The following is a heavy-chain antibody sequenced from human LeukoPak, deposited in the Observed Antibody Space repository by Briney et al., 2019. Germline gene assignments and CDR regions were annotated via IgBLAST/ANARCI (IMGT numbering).Heavy chain of an antibody. Sequence: SETLSLTCPVSGGSISSGSYYWSWIRQPAGKGLEWIGRIYTSGSTNDNPSLKSRVTISVATSKTQFSLKLSSVTAAYTAVYYCARGYDYVWGSYRRAGPYFDYWGQGTLVTVSS. J-gene: IGHJ4*02. CDR2: IYTSGST. CDR3: ARGYDYVWGSYRRAGPYFDY. V-gene: IGHV4-61*02. CDR1: GGSISSGSYY. D-gene: IGHD3-16*02.